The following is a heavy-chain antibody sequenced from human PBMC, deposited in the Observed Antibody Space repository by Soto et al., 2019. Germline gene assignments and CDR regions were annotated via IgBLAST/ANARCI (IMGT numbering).Heavy chain of an antibody. Sequence: GGYLRLSCAASGFSFSNYAMSWVRQAPGTGLEWVSAIDSGGGSTYYAASVKGRFSISRDNSMNTLYLQMNSLRAEDTAIYYCTKEHSNYPDNWFDPWGQGTLVTVSS. D-gene: IGHD4-4*01. CDR1: GFSFSNYA. J-gene: IGHJ5*02. V-gene: IGHV3-23*01. CDR2: IDSGGGST. CDR3: TKEHSNYPDNWFDP.